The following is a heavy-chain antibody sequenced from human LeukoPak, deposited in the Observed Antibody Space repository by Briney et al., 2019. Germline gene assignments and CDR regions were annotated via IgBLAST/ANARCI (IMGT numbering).Heavy chain of an antibody. D-gene: IGHD6-19*01. Sequence: ASVKVSCKASGYTFTGYHIHWVRQAPGQGLEWMGWINPNSGGANSAQRFLGRVTMTRDTSISTVYMDLTSLRSDDTDVYYCAIDSGSSGWDPTSFLDYWGRGTLVTVSS. CDR1: GYTFTGYH. V-gene: IGHV1-2*02. CDR3: AIDSGSSGWDPTSFLDY. CDR2: INPNSGGA. J-gene: IGHJ4*02.